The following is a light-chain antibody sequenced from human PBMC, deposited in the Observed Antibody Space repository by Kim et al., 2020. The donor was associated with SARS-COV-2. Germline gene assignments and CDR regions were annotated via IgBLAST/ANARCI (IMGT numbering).Light chain of an antibody. CDR1: SSDIGSYKY. V-gene: IGLV2-14*03. J-gene: IGLJ3*02. CDR2: DVS. CDR3: TSYTSTNTLV. Sequence: QSALTQPASVSGSPGQSITIPCTGTSSDIGSYKYVSWYQQHPGKAPKLIIFDVSDRPSGVSNRFSGSKSGNTASLTISGLQAEDEADYYCTSYTSTNTLVSGGGTQLTV.